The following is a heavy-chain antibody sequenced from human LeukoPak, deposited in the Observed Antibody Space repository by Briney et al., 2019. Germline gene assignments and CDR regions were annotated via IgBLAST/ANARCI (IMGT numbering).Heavy chain of an antibody. CDR2: INPSGGST. J-gene: IGHJ4*02. Sequence: ASVKVSCKASGYTFTSYYMHWVRQAPGQGLEWMGIINPSGGSTSYAQKFQGRVTMTWDMSTSTVYMELSSLRSEDTAVYYCARDFQALFGASPYFDYWGQGTLVTVSS. CDR3: ARDFQALFGASPYFDY. CDR1: GYTFTSYY. V-gene: IGHV1-46*01. D-gene: IGHD3-10*01.